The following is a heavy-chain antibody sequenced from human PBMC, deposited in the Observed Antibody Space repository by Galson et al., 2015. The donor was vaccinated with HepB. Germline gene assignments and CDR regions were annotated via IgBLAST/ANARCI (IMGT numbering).Heavy chain of an antibody. CDR2: INHSGST. Sequence: SETLSLTCAVYGGSFSGYYWSWIRQPPGKGLEWIGEINHSGSTNYNPSLKSRVTISVDTSKNQFSLKLSSVTAADTAVYYCARAGYCSGGSCYGPIDYWGQGTLVTVSS. J-gene: IGHJ4*02. CDR3: ARAGYCSGGSCYGPIDY. D-gene: IGHD2-15*01. V-gene: IGHV4-34*01. CDR1: GGSFSGYY.